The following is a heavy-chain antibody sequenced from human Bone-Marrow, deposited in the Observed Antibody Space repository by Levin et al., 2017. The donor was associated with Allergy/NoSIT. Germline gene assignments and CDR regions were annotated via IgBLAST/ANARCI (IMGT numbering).Heavy chain of an antibody. J-gene: IGHJ3*02. V-gene: IGHV3-7*04. CDR3: VRDVGGYSSGNYYDLFDI. Sequence: PGGSLRLSCAASGFTFSSYWMIWVRQAPGKGLEWVANINRDGRESHYVDSVKGRFTISRDNAKNSLSLQMNSLRVEDTAVYYCVRDVGGYSSGNYYDLFDIWGQGTVVTVSS. CDR2: INRDGRES. CDR1: GFTFSSYW. D-gene: IGHD5-18*01.